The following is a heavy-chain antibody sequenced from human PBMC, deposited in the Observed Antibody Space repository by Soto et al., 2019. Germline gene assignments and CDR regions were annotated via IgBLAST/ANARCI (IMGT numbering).Heavy chain of an antibody. J-gene: IGHJ4*02. CDR1: GGTFSSYA. CDR2: IIPIFGTA. V-gene: IGHV1-69*01. D-gene: IGHD1-26*01. CDR3: ARVLGSPLLGGTRMGYYFDY. Sequence: QVQLVQSGAEVKKPGSSVKVSCKASGGTFSSYAISWVRQAPGQGLEWMGGIIPIFGTANYAQKFQGRVTITADESTSTGYMELSSLRSEDTAVYYCARVLGSPLLGGTRMGYYFDYWGQGTLVTVSS.